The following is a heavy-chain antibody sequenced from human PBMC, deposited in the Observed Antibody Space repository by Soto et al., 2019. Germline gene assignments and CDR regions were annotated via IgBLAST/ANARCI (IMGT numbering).Heavy chain of an antibody. Sequence: GGSLRLSCAPSGFTFSSYVMSWVRQAPGKGLEWVSAVSGDGYGTYHADSVKSRFTISRDNSKNTLFLQMNGLRAEDTAVYYCAKGSASVRPYYFDYWGQGTQVTVSS. CDR1: GFTFSSYV. CDR3: AKGSASVRPYYFDY. V-gene: IGHV3-23*01. D-gene: IGHD6-6*01. J-gene: IGHJ4*02. CDR2: VSGDGYGT.